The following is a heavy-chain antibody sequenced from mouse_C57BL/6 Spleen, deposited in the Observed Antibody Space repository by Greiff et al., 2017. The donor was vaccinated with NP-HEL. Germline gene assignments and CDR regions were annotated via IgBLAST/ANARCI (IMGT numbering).Heavy chain of an antibody. CDR2: IDPANGNT. J-gene: IGHJ4*01. V-gene: IGHV14-3*01. Sequence: VQLQQSVAELVRPGASVKLSCTASGFNIQNTYMHWVKQRPEQGLEWIGRIDPANGNTKYAPKFQGKATITADTSSNTAYLQLSSLTSEDTAIYYCARGMDYWGQGTSVTVSS. CDR3: ARGMDY. CDR1: GFNIQNTY.